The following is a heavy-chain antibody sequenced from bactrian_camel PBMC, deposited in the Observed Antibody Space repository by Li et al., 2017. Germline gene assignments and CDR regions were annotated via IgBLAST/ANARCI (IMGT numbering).Heavy chain of an antibody. Sequence: HVQLVESGGGLVQPGGSLRVSCAGHGFTFTEYYMTWVRQAPGKGLEWVSSIFSDGTYTYYASSVKGRFTISRDDGVSTVYLGMNSLKSEDTALYYCTTSFGTRLWVGFRQLGPRDPGHRL. J-gene: IGHJ4*01. D-gene: IGHD5*01. CDR1: GFTFTEYY. V-gene: IGHV3-2*01. CDR3: TTSFGTRLWVGFRQ. CDR2: IFSDGTYT.